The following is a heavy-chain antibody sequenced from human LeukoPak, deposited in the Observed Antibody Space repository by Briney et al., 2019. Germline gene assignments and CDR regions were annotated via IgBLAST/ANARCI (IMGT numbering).Heavy chain of an antibody. CDR1: GFTFSSYA. D-gene: IGHD2-15*01. V-gene: IGHV3-15*01. Sequence: PGGSLRLSCAASGFTFSSYAMGWVRQAPGKGLEWVGRIKSKTTGGTTDFAAPVKGRFTISRDDSKNTLYLQMNSLKIEDTAVYYCTTCTGGSCYSDYWGQGTLVTVSS. CDR2: IKSKTTGGTT. J-gene: IGHJ4*02. CDR3: TTCTGGSCYSDY.